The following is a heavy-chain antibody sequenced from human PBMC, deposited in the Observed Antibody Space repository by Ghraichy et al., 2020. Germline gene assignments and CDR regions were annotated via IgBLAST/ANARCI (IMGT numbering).Heavy chain of an antibody. CDR3: ARSLWFGDSVWFDP. J-gene: IGHJ5*02. CDR1: GYTFTSYA. Sequence: ASVKVSCKASGYTFTSYAMNWVRQAPGQGLGWMGWINTNTGNPTYAQGFTGRFVFSLDTSVSTAYLQISSLKAEDTAVYYCARSLWFGDSVWFDPWGQGTLVTVSS. V-gene: IGHV7-4-1*02. CDR2: INTNTGNP. D-gene: IGHD3-10*01.